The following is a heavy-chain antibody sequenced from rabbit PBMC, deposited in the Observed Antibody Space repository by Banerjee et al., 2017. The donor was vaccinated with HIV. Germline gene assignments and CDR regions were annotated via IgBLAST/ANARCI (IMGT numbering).Heavy chain of an antibody. CDR3: ARDLAGVIGWNFNL. J-gene: IGHJ4*01. D-gene: IGHD4-1*01. V-gene: IGHV1S43*01. CDR2: IYTSSGST. CDR1: GFSFSSGYD. Sequence: QQQLVESGGGLVKPGASLTLTCKASGFSFSSGYDMCWVRQAPGKGLEWIACIYTSSGSTDYASWVNGRFTISLDNAQNTVPLQMTSLTAADTATYFCARDLAGVIGWNFNLWGPGTLVTVS.